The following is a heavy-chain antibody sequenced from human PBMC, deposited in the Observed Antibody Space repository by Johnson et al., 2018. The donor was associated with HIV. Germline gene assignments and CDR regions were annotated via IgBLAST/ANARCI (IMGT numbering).Heavy chain of an antibody. J-gene: IGHJ3*02. Sequence: EVQLVESGGGLVQPGGSLRLSCAASGFTVSNNFMNWVRQAPGKGLEWVSLIYSGGNTYYADSVRGRFTISRDNFKNTLYLQMNSLRAEDTAVYYCAREANAFDIWGQGTMVTVSP. V-gene: IGHV3-66*01. CDR2: IYSGGNT. CDR3: AREANAFDI. CDR1: GFTVSNNF.